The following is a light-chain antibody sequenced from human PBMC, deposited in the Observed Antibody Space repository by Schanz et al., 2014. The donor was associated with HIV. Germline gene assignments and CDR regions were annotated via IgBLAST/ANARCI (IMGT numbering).Light chain of an antibody. CDR2: NAS. V-gene: IGKV3-20*01. CDR1: QSLSRFTF. J-gene: IGKJ2*01. CDR3: QQYGGSPKT. Sequence: EIVLTQSPATLSLSPGERATLSCRASQSLSRFTFLAWYQQKPGQAPRLLIYNASNRATGVPARFSGSGSGTDFTLTISRLEPEDVAVYYCQQYGGSPKTFGQGTKLEIK.